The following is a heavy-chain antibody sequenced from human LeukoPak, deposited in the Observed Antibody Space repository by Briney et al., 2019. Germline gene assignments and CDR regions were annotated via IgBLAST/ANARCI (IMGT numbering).Heavy chain of an antibody. Sequence: SETLSLTCTVSGGSISNYYWTWIRQPPGKGLEWIGSIYYSGSTYYNPSLKSRVTISVDTSKNQFSLKLSSVTAADTAVYYCARLTTLRSRVPPSYWGQGTLVTVSS. J-gene: IGHJ4*02. CDR1: GGSISNYY. V-gene: IGHV4-59*05. D-gene: IGHD3-22*01. CDR3: ARLTTLRSRVPPSY. CDR2: IYYSGST.